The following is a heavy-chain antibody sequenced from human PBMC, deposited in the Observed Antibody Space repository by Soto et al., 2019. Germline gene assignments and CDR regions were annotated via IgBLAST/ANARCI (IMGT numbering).Heavy chain of an antibody. CDR3: ARRAETNGWNGFGADKYYFDF. CDR1: GYTCTSYD. CDR2: MNPNTGNS. J-gene: IGHJ4*02. V-gene: IGHV1-8*01. Sequence: ASVKVSCKASGYTCTSYDIYWVLQATGQGLEWMGWMNPNTGNSAYAQKFQGRVTVTSDTSINTVHMELNSLRSEDTAVYYCARRAETNGWNGFGADKYYFDFWGQGTLVTVSS. D-gene: IGHD1-1*01.